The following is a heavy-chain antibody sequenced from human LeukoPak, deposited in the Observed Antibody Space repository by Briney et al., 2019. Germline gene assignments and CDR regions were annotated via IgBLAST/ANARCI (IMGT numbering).Heavy chain of an antibody. CDR1: GYTFTSYG. J-gene: IGHJ4*02. D-gene: IGHD4-17*01. Sequence: GASVKVSCKASGYTFTSYGISWVRQAPGQGLAWMGWISAYNGNTNYAQKLQGRVTMTTDTSTSTAYMELRSLRSDDTAVYYCARDVEWVTTAWVTKRILDYWGQGTLVTVSS. CDR3: ARDVEWVTTAWVTKRILDY. V-gene: IGHV1-18*01. CDR2: ISAYNGNT.